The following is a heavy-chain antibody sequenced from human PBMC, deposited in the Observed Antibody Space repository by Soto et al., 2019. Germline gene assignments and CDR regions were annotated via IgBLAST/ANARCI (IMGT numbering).Heavy chain of an antibody. Sequence: SVKVSCKASGGTFSSYAISWVRQAPGQGLEWMGGIIPIFGTANYAQKFQGRVTITADESTSTAYMELSSLRSEDTAVYYCATGPDGSSWYEGYWGQGTQVTVYS. CDR2: IIPIFGTA. CDR3: ATGPDGSSWYEGY. CDR1: GGTFSSYA. V-gene: IGHV1-69*13. D-gene: IGHD6-13*01. J-gene: IGHJ4*02.